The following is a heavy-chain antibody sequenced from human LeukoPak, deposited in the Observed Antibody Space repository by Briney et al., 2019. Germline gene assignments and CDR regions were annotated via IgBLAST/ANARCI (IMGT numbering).Heavy chain of an antibody. D-gene: IGHD5-24*01. CDR3: ARDFSLQLFDY. CDR1: GFTFSSYG. Sequence: GRSLRLSRAASGFTFSSYGFHWVRQAPGKGLEWVAVIWSDGSYKYYADSVKGRFTISRDDSKNTLYLQMNSLRAEDTAVYYCARDFSLQLFDYWGQGTLVTVFS. V-gene: IGHV3-33*01. J-gene: IGHJ4*02. CDR2: IWSDGSYK.